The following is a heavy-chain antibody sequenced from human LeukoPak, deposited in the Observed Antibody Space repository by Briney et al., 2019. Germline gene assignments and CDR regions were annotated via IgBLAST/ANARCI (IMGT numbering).Heavy chain of an antibody. J-gene: IGHJ5*02. V-gene: IGHV3-21*01. CDR3: ASPPRPGIAAAGNDNWFDP. Sequence: GGSLRLSCTASGFTFGDYAMNWVRQAPGKGLEWVSSISSSSSYIYYADSVKGRFTISRDNAKNSLYLQMNSLRAEDTAVYYCASPPRPGIAAAGNDNWFDPWGQGTLVTVSS. D-gene: IGHD6-13*01. CDR2: ISSSSSYI. CDR1: GFTFGDYA.